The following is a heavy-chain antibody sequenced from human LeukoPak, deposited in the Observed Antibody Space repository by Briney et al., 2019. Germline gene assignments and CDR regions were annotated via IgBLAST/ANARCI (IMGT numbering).Heavy chain of an antibody. CDR2: MHYSGST. CDR1: GGSITKNGYY. D-gene: IGHD6-19*01. V-gene: IGHV4-39*07. Sequence: PSEPLSLSCSVSGGSITKNGYYWGWIRQSPETGLEWIGSMHYSGSTYYNPSLNSRVTISVDTSKNQFSLKLTSVTAADTAVYYCCGSGWFAGPFGYWGQGALVTVSS. CDR3: CGSGWFAGPFGY. J-gene: IGHJ4*02.